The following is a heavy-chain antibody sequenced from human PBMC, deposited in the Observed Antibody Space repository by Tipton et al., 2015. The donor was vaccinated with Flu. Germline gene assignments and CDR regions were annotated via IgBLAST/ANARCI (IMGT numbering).Heavy chain of an antibody. Sequence: SLRLSCAASGFTFSSYWMTWVRQAPGKGLEWVANIKQDGSVKYYVDSVKGRFTISRDNAKNSLYLQMNGLRAEDMAVYYCAKREGYGTVDYWGQGTLVTVSS. D-gene: IGHD5-24*01. CDR3: AKREGYGTVDY. CDR1: GFTFSSYW. V-gene: IGHV3-7*03. CDR2: IKQDGSVK. J-gene: IGHJ4*02.